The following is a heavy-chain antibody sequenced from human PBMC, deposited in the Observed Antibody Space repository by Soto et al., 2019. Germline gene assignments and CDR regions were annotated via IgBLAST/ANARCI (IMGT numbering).Heavy chain of an antibody. CDR2: IIPIFGTA. Sequence: SVKVSCKASGGTFSSYAISWVRQAPGQGLEWMGGIIPIFGTANYAQKFQGRVTITADKSTRTAYMELSSLRSEDTAVYYCARGSWRFNWFDPWGPGTLVTVSS. V-gene: IGHV1-69*06. D-gene: IGHD3-10*01. CDR3: ARGSWRFNWFDP. J-gene: IGHJ5*02. CDR1: GGTFSSYA.